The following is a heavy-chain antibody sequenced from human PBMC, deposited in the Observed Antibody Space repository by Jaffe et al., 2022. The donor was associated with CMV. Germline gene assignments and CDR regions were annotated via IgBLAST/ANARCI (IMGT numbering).Heavy chain of an antibody. V-gene: IGHV3-33*01. Sequence: QVQLVESGGGVVQPGRSLRLSCAASGFTFRNYGMHWVRQAPGKGLEWVAVIWYDGSNKYYADSVKGRFTISRDNSKNTMHLQVNSLRAEDTAVYYCARDVRSRYFDLWGRGTLVSVS. CDR2: IWYDGSNK. CDR1: GFTFRNYG. J-gene: IGHJ2*01. CDR3: ARDVRSRYFDL.